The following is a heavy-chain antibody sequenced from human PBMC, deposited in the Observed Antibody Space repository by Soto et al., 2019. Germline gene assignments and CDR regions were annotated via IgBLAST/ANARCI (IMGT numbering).Heavy chain of an antibody. V-gene: IGHV3-30-3*01. CDR1: GFTFSSFS. J-gene: IGHJ4*02. D-gene: IGHD6-19*01. CDR3: ARTTTVAGTPEFDY. CDR2: ISYDGSTK. Sequence: QVQLVESGGGVVQPGRSLRLSCAASGFTFSSFSLHWVRQAPGKGLEWLALISYDGSTKYNADSVKGRFTVSRDNSNNTLYLQLSSLRPEATAVYYCARTTTVAGTPEFDYWGQGTLVTVSS.